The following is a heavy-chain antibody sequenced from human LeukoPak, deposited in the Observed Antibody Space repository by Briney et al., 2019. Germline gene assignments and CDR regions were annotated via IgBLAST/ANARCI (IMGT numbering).Heavy chain of an antibody. CDR1: GFTFRSYA. D-gene: IGHD5-12*01. Sequence: GGSLRLSCAASGFTFRSYAMSWVRQAPGKGLEWVSAISGGGGSTYDADSVKGRFTISRDNSKNTLYLQMNSLRAEDTAVYYCAKDNGYSGYGTVDYWGQGTLVTVSS. CDR2: ISGGGGST. V-gene: IGHV3-23*01. J-gene: IGHJ4*02. CDR3: AKDNGYSGYGTVDY.